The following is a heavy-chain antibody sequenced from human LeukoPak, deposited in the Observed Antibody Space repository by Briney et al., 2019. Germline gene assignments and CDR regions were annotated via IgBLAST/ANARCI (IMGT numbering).Heavy chain of an antibody. J-gene: IGHJ4*02. CDR1: GLTFSRYA. CDR3: AKDIAQGYTFGSIEQDY. D-gene: IGHD1-1*01. CDR2: ISESGSGT. Sequence: GGSLRLSCAVSGLTFSRYAMSWVRQAPGKGLEWVSSISESGSGTYYADSVKGRFTISRDNSKDTLSLQMNSLRAEDTAVYYCAKDIAQGYTFGSIEQDYWGQGTLVTVSS. V-gene: IGHV3-23*01.